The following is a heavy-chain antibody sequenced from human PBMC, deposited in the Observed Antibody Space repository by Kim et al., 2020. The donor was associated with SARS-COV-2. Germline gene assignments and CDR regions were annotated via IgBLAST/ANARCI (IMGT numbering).Heavy chain of an antibody. CDR1: GFNFGTFD. V-gene: IGHV3-23*01. CDR3: VKGAWLDY. J-gene: IGHJ4*02. D-gene: IGHD5-12*01. CDR2: IKGRDDST. Sequence: GGSLRLSCVASGFNFGTFDMSWVRQAPGKGLKWVSVIKGRDDSTYYAESVKGRFTVSIDSARNTLYLQMNSLRSDDTAIYYCVKGAWLDYWGPGTLVTVSS.